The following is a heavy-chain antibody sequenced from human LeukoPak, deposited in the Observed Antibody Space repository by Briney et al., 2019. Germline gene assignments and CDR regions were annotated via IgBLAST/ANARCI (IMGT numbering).Heavy chain of an antibody. D-gene: IGHD3-16*01. J-gene: IGHJ4*02. V-gene: IGHV1-2*02. CDR2: INPNSGDT. Sequence: ASVTVSCKASGYTFMYYIHWVRQAPGQGLEWMGWINPNSGDTNYAQKFQGRVTMTRDTSISTAYMELSSLISDDTAVYYCASLAHFDGSTDYPDFWGQGTLVTVSS. CDR1: GYTFMYY. CDR3: ASLAHFDGSTDYPDF.